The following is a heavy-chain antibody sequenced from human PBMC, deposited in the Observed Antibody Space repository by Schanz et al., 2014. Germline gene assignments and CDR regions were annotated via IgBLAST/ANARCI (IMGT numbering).Heavy chain of an antibody. J-gene: IGHJ3*02. D-gene: IGHD4-17*01. CDR3: ARDRGHGDLPGDI. CDR1: GDSISTSNW. CDR2: IYHSGNT. Sequence: QVQLQESGPGLVKASGTLSLTCGVSGDSISTSNWWSWVRQPPGKGLEWIGEIYHSGNTNYNASLKSRVAISVDTSKSQFSLKLSSVTAADTAVYYCARDRGHGDLPGDIWGRGTMVTVSS. V-gene: IGHV4-4*02.